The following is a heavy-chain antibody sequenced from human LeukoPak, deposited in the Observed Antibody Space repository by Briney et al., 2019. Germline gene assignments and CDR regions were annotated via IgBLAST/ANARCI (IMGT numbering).Heavy chain of an antibody. CDR2: ISWNSGSI. D-gene: IGHD2-15*01. Sequence: GGSLRFSCAASGFTFDDYAMHWVRQAPGKGLEWVSGISWNSGSIGYADSVKGRFTISRDNAKNSLYLQMNSLRAEDTALYYCAKDYCSGGSCYRDAFDIWGQGTMVTVSS. V-gene: IGHV3-9*01. CDR1: GFTFDDYA. CDR3: AKDYCSGGSCYRDAFDI. J-gene: IGHJ3*02.